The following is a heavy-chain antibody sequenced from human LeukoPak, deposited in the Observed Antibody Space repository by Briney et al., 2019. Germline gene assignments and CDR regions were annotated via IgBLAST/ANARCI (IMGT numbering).Heavy chain of an antibody. CDR2: ISSSSSYI. J-gene: IGHJ6*03. CDR1: GFTFSSYS. V-gene: IGHV3-21*01. Sequence: PGGSLRLSCAASGFTFSSYSMNWVRQAPGKGLEWVSSISSSSSYIYYADSVKGRFTISRDNAKNSLYLRMNSLRAEDTAVYYCARDGAAAGTGYYYYMDVWGKGTTVTVSS. CDR3: ARDGAAAGTGYYYYMDV. D-gene: IGHD6-13*01.